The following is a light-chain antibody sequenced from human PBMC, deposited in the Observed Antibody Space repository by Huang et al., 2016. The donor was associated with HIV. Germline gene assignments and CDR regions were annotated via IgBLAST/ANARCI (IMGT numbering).Light chain of an antibody. Sequence: EIVMTQSPATLSASPGERVTLSCRASRSVNSNLAWYQQKPGQAPRLLISGASTRATGIPARFSGSVSGTDFTLTISSLQSEDFAVYYCQQHNEWPPITFGQGTRLEIK. CDR1: RSVNSN. V-gene: IGKV3-15*01. J-gene: IGKJ5*01. CDR3: QQHNEWPPIT. CDR2: GAS.